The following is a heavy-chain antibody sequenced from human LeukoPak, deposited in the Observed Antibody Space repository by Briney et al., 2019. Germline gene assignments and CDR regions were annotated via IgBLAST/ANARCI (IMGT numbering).Heavy chain of an antibody. CDR2: ISSSSSYI. D-gene: IGHD6-13*01. Sequence: GGSLTLSCAASGFTFSNYAMGGVRQAPGKGLEWVSSISSSSSYIYYADSVKGRFTISRDNAKNSLYLQMNSLRAEDTAVYYCARDSSSSGHFDPWGQETLVTVSS. CDR1: GFTFSNYA. V-gene: IGHV3-21*01. CDR3: ARDSSSSGHFDP. J-gene: IGHJ5*02.